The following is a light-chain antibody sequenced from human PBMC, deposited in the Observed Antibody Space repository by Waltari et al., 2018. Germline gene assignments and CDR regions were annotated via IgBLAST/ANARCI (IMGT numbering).Light chain of an antibody. CDR2: GAY. V-gene: IGKV1D-8*01. CDR3: QQYYTFPYT. Sequence: VISMTQSPSFLSASTGDRVTISCRVSQGISDHLAWYQQTPGKAPDLLIFGAYTLQSGVPPRFSGGGSGTDFTLTISDLQSEDFATYYCQQYYTFPYTFGQGTKLEIE. J-gene: IGKJ2*01. CDR1: QGISDH.